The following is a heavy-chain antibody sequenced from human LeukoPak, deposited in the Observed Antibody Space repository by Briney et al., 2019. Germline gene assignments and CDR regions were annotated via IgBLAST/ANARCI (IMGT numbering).Heavy chain of an antibody. J-gene: IGHJ4*02. Sequence: SVKVSCKASGGTFSSYAISWVRQAPGQGLEWMGGIIPIFGTAIYAQKFQGRVTITADTSTSTDYMELSSRRYEEAALYCCRAVGYYYGAGGYYGWGQGTLVTVSS. CDR2: IIPIFGTA. V-gene: IGHV1-69*06. D-gene: IGHD3-10*01. CDR1: GGTFSSYA. CDR3: RAVGYYYGAGGYYG.